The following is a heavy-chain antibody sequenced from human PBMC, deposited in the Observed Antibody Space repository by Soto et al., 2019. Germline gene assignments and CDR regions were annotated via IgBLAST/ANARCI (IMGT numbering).Heavy chain of an antibody. V-gene: IGHV1-18*01. CDR1: GYIFSLYS. D-gene: IGHD3-9*01. CDR3: ASGMGLAADVDF. CDR2: ISGYNGNT. J-gene: IGHJ4*02. Sequence: QVHLVQSGAEVKKPGAPVKVSCKTSGYIFSLYSISWVRQAPGQGLEWMGWISGYNGNTNYAQNFKNRVTMTTDTSTSTAYMELRSLRTGDTAVYYCASGMGLAADVDFWGEGTLVTVSS.